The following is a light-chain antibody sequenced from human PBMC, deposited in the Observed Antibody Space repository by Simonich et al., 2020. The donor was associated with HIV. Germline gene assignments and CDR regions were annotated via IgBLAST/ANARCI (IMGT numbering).Light chain of an antibody. CDR2: DTT. Sequence: QAVVTQEPSLTVSPGGTLTLTCGSSTGAVTSGHFPYGFQQKAGQAPRTLIYDTTSKHSWTPARFSGSLLGGKAALTLSGAQAEDEAEYYCLLTYGGARVFGGGTKLTVL. CDR1: TGAVTSGHF. CDR3: LLTYGGARV. V-gene: IGLV7-46*01. J-gene: IGLJ2*01.